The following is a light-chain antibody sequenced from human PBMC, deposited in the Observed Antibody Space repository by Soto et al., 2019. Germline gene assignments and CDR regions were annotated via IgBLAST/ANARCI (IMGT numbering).Light chain of an antibody. J-gene: IGKJ1*01. V-gene: IGKV3-20*01. CDR1: QSVSSSY. Sequence: EIVLTQSPGTLSSSPGERATLSCRASQSVSSSYLAWHQQKHGQAPRLLIYGASNRATGIPDRFSGSGSGTDFTLTISRLEPEDFAVYYCQQYGSSLPWTFGQGTKVEIK. CDR3: QQYGSSLPWT. CDR2: GAS.